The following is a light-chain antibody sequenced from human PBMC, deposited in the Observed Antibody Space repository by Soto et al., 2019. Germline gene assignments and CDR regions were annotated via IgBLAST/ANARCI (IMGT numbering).Light chain of an antibody. CDR2: DVS. CDR3: CSYAGSFTYV. Sequence: QSALTQPRSVSGSPGQSVTISCIGTSNDVGYYKYVSWYQQQPGKAPKLMIYDVSERPSGVPDRFSGSKSGNTASLTISGLQAEDEAHYYCCSYAGSFTYVFGTGTKLTVL. V-gene: IGLV2-11*01. J-gene: IGLJ1*01. CDR1: SNDVGYYKY.